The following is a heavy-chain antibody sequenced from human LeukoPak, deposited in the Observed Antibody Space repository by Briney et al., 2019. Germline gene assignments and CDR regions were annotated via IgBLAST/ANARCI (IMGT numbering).Heavy chain of an antibody. J-gene: IGHJ4*02. D-gene: IGHD3-22*01. Sequence: GGSLRLSCAASGFTFSSYAMSWVRQAPGKGLEWVSAISGSGGSTYYADSVKGRFTISRDNSKNTLYLQMNSLRAKDTAVYYCAKDGNEYYYDSSGYYVWGQGTLVTVSS. CDR1: GFTFSSYA. CDR2: ISGSGGST. CDR3: AKDGNEYYYDSSGYYV. V-gene: IGHV3-23*01.